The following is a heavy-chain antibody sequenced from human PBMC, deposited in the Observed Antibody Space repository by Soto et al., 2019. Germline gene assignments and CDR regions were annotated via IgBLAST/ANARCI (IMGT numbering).Heavy chain of an antibody. J-gene: IGHJ4*02. CDR2: IYYSGRT. D-gene: IGHD2-21*02. CDR1: GESISSSSYY. CDR3: ARQRTTVVTQAYFDH. V-gene: IGHV4-39*01. Sequence: PSETLSLTCIVSGESISSSSYYWGWIRQPPGKDFAWIGSIYYSGRTYYNPSFKSRVTISIDTSKNQFSLKLSSVTATDTAVYYCARQRTTVVTQAYFDHWGQGALVTVSS.